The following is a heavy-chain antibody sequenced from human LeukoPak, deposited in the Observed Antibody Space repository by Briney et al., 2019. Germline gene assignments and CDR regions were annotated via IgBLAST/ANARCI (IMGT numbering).Heavy chain of an antibody. CDR1: GDSVSSNSVA. CDR3: ARLGYSSGWRPPPYWYFDL. V-gene: IGHV6-1*01. CDR2: TYYRSMWYN. D-gene: IGHD6-19*01. Sequence: SQTLSLTCAISGDSVSSNSVAWNWIRQSPSRGLEWLGRTYYRSMWYNDYAVSVKSRISITPDTSKNQFSLKLSSVTAADTAVYYCARLGYSSGWRPPPYWYFDLWGRGTLVTVSS. J-gene: IGHJ2*01.